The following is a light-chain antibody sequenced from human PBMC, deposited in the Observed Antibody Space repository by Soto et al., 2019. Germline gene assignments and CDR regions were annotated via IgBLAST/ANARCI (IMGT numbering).Light chain of an antibody. J-gene: IGKJ5*01. CDR1: HSVSSSY. CDR3: QQYGGSPPIT. Sequence: EIVLTQSPGTLSLSPGERATLSCRASHSVSSSYLAWYQQKPGQAPRLLIYGASSRATGIPDRFSGSGSGKDFTLPTSRMAPDNFAVYYWQQYGGSPPITFGQGTRLEIK. CDR2: GAS. V-gene: IGKV3-20*01.